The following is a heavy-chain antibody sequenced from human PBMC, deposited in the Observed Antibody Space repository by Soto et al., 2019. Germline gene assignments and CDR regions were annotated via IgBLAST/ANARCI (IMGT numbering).Heavy chain of an antibody. D-gene: IGHD5-12*01. CDR3: ARGGDVNSHPRLDV. CDR1: GYTFTSYG. CDR2: ISAYNGKT. J-gene: IGHJ6*02. Sequence: QVQLVQSGGEVKKPGASVKLSCTASGYTFTSYGISWVRQAPGQGLEWMGWISAYNGKTNYAQNVQGRVTMTTDTSTRTAYMDLRSLRSDDTAVYYCARGGDVNSHPRLDVWGQGTTVTVSS. V-gene: IGHV1-18*01.